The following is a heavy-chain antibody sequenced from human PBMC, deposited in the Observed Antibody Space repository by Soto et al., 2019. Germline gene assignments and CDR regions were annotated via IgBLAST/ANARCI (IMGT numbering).Heavy chain of an antibody. D-gene: IGHD2-15*01. J-gene: IGHJ5*02. Sequence: SETLSLTCTVSGGSISSSSYYWGWIRQPPGKGLEWIGSIYYSGSTYYNPSLKSRVNISVDTSKNHFSLKLSSVTAADTALFYCARRSRVVAATQRDNWFDPWGQGTLVTVSS. V-gene: IGHV4-39*01. CDR2: IYYSGST. CDR3: ARRSRVVAATQRDNWFDP. CDR1: GGSISSSSYY.